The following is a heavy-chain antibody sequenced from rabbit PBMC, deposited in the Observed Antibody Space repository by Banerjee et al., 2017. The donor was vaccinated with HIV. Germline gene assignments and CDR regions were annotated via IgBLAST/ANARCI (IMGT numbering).Heavy chain of an antibody. CDR1: GFSFGSNYY. D-gene: IGHD7-1*01. V-gene: IGHV1S45*01. Sequence: QEQLEESGGDLVKPGASLTLTCTVSGFSFGSNYYMCWVRQAPGKGLEWIGCIDPGKGSTDYASWAKGRFPISKTSSTTVPLQMTSLTAADTATYFCARDPYGDTTGYTSFNLWGQGTLVTVS. J-gene: IGHJ4*01. CDR3: ARDPYGDTTGYTSFNL. CDR2: IDPGKGST.